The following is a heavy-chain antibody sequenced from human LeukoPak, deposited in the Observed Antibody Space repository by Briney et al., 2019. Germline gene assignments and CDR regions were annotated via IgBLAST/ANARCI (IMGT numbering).Heavy chain of an antibody. J-gene: IGHJ4*02. CDR3: AREATDVGY. CDR1: GGSFSNYA. V-gene: IGHV1-69*13. Sequence: GASVKVSCKASGGSFSNYAISWVRQAPGQGLEWMGGIIPIFGTANYAQKFQGGVTITADESTSTAYMELSSLRSEDTAVYYCAREATDVGYWGQGTLVTVSS. CDR2: IIPIFGTA. D-gene: IGHD1-26*01.